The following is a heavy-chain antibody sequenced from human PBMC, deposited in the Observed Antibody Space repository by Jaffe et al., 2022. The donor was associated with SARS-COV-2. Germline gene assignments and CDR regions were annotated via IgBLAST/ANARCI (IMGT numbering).Heavy chain of an antibody. CDR2: IRSKAYGGTT. V-gene: IGHV3-49*03. CDR3: TRAGYSYGPLSVTHPVPKRHYFDY. J-gene: IGHJ4*02. Sequence: EVQLVESGGGLVQPGRSLRLSCTASGFTFGDYAMSWFRQAPGKGLEWVGFIRSKAYGGTTEYAASVKGRFTISRDDSKSIAYLQMNSLKTEDTAVYYCTRAGYSYGPLSVTHPVPKRHYFDYWGQGTLVTVSS. D-gene: IGHD5-18*01. CDR1: GFTFGDYA.